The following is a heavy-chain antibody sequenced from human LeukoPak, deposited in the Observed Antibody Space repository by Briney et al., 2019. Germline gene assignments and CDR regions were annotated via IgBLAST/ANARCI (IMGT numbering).Heavy chain of an antibody. CDR2: IYYSGSA. CDR3: ARGSDFFDY. Sequence: KASGTLSLTCAVSGGSISSADFYWSWIRQHPGKGLEWIGFIYYSGSAYYNPSLKSRVSISIDTSKNQFSLTLNSVTAADTAVYYCARGSDFFDYWGQGTLVTVSS. CDR1: GGSISSADFY. J-gene: IGHJ4*02. V-gene: IGHV4-31*11.